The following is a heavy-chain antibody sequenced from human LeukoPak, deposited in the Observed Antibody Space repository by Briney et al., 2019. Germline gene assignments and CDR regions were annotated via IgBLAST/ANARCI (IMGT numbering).Heavy chain of an antibody. CDR1: GFTFSSYS. Sequence: GGSLRLSCAASGFTFSSYSMNWVRQAPGKGLEWVSSISSSSSYIHYADSVKGRFTISRDNAKNSLYLQMNSLRAEDTAVYYCARGYYDFWSGYYYYYYGMDVWGQGTTVTVSS. CDR3: ARGYYDFWSGYYYYYYGMDV. CDR2: ISSSSSYI. J-gene: IGHJ6*02. V-gene: IGHV3-21*01. D-gene: IGHD3-3*01.